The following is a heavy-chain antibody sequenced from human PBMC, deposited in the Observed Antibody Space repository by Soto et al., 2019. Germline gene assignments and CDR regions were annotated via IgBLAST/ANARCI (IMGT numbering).Heavy chain of an antibody. V-gene: IGHV1-18*01. CDR2: ISAYNGNT. D-gene: IGHD5-12*01. Sequence: APVKVSCKASGYTFTSYGISWVRQAPGQGLEWMGWISAYNGNTNYAQKLQGRVTMTTDTSTSTAYMELRSLRSDDTAVYYCARVSGVVYYYYGMDVWGQGTTVTVSS. CDR1: GYTFTSYG. J-gene: IGHJ6*02. CDR3: ARVSGVVYYYYGMDV.